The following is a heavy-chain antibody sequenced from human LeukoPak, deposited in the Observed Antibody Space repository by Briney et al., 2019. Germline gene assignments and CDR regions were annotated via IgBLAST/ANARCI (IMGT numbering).Heavy chain of an antibody. Sequence: SETLSLTCTVSGGSISSGGYYWSWIRQHPGRGLEWIGYIYYSGSTYYNPSLKSRVTISVDTSKNQFSLKLSSVTAADTAVYYCAGGRGQVTTFDYWGQGTLVTVSS. V-gene: IGHV4-31*03. CDR1: GGSISSGGYY. CDR3: AGGRGQVTTFDY. D-gene: IGHD4-17*01. CDR2: IYYSGST. J-gene: IGHJ4*02.